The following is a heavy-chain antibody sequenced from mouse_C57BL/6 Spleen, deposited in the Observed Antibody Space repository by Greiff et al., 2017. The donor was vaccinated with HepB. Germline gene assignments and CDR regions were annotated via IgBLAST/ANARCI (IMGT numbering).Heavy chain of an antibody. Sequence: QVQLKESGPGLVQPSQSLSITCTVSGFSLTSYGVHWVRQSPGKGLEWLGVIWSGGSTDYNAAFISRLSISKDNSKSQVFFKMNSLQADDTAIYYCARNRNYYGSSYVDWYFDVWGTGTTVTVSS. CDR1: GFSLTSYG. CDR3: ARNRNYYGSSYVDWYFDV. D-gene: IGHD1-1*01. CDR2: IWSGGST. V-gene: IGHV2-2*01. J-gene: IGHJ1*03.